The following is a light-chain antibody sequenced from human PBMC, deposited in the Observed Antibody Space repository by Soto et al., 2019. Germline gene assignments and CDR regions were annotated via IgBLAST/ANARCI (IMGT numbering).Light chain of an antibody. Sequence: QSALTQPASVSGSPGQSITISCTGTSSDVGSYNLVSWYQQHPGKAPKLMIYEVSKRPSGVSNRFSGSKSGNTASLTISGRQAEDEADYYCCSYAGSITFVVFGGGTQLTVL. CDR3: CSYAGSITFVV. CDR2: EVS. J-gene: IGLJ2*01. V-gene: IGLV2-23*02. CDR1: SSDVGSYNL.